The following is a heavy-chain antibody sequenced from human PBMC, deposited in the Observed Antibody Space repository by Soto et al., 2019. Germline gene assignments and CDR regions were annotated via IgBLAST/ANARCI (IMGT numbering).Heavy chain of an antibody. CDR2: IYTSGST. V-gene: IGHV4-4*07. J-gene: IGHJ4*02. D-gene: IGHD2-8*01. Sequence: LALTCTVSGGSISSYYWSWIRQPAGKGLEWIGRIYTSGSTNYNPSLKSRVTMSVDTSKNQFSLKLSSVTAADTAVYYCARGGYCTNGVCRTVYYFDYWGQGTLVTVSS. CDR1: GGSISSYY. CDR3: ARGGYCTNGVCRTVYYFDY.